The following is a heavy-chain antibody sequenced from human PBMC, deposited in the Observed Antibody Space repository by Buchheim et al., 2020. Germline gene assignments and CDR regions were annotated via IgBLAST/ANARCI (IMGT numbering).Heavy chain of an antibody. D-gene: IGHD1-14*01. CDR3: TTGALAES. CDR2: IKSDGSDT. Sequence: EVQLVESGGDLVQPGGSLRLSCAASGFTFSTYWMQWVRQAPGKGLVWVSRIKSDGSDTTYAHSVKGRFTISRDHAKNTLYLQMNSLRAEDTAVYYCTTGALAESWGQGTL. J-gene: IGHJ4*02. V-gene: IGHV3-74*01. CDR1: GFTFSTYW.